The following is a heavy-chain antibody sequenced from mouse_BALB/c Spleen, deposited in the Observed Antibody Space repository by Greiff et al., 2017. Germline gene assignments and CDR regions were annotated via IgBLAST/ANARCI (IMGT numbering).Heavy chain of an antibody. J-gene: IGHJ4*01. V-gene: IGHV6-6*02. CDR1: GFTFSNYW. D-gene: IGHD2-4*01. CDR3: TRQITTVGAMDY. Sequence: EVQVVESGGGLVQPGGSMKLSCVASGFTFSNYWMNWVRQSPEKGLEWVAEIRLKSNNYATHYAESVKGRFTISRDDSKSSVYLQMNNLRAEDTGIYYCTRQITTVGAMDYWGQGTSVTVSS. CDR2: IRLKSNNYAT.